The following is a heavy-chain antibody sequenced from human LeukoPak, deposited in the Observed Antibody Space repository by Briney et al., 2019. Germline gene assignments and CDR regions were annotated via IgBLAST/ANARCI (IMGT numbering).Heavy chain of an antibody. CDR1: GYTFANYG. J-gene: IGHJ3*02. CDR3: ARDLALYCSTTSCQDAFDI. CDR2: ISAYHGIT. V-gene: IGHV1-18*01. Sequence: GASVKVSCKASGYTFANYGITWVRQAPGQGLEWMGWISAYHGITNYAQKLQGRVTMTTDTSTSTAYMKLRSLRSDDTAVFYCARDLALYCSTTSCQDAFDIWGQGTMVTVSS. D-gene: IGHD2-2*01.